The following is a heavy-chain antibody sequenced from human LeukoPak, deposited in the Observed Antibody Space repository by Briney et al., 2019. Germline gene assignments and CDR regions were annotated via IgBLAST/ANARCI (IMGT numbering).Heavy chain of an antibody. J-gene: IGHJ6*02. CDR3: AREYSSGWYYYGMDV. V-gene: IGHV1-2*06. Sequence: ASVKVSCEASRYTFTGYYMHSVRQAPGPGLEWMGRINPNSGGTNYTQKFQCRVTMTRDTSISTAYMELSRLRSDDTAVYYCAREYSSGWYYYGMDVWGQGTTVTVSS. CDR1: RYTFTGYY. CDR2: INPNSGGT. D-gene: IGHD6-19*01.